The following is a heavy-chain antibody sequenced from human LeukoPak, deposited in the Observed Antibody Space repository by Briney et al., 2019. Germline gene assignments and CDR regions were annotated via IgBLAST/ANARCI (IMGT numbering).Heavy chain of an antibody. CDR1: GFTFNLFS. CDR2: TSHDESNK. CDR3: AWSRLGLWMSVIDY. Sequence: GGSLRLSCAASGFTFNLFSMHWIRQTPGKGLEWVAATSHDESNKLYADSVKGRFTISRDNSKDTVYLQMNNLRLDDAGTYYCAWSRLGLWMSVIDYWGQGSLVTVS. V-gene: IGHV3-30*03. J-gene: IGHJ4*01. D-gene: IGHD5-12*01.